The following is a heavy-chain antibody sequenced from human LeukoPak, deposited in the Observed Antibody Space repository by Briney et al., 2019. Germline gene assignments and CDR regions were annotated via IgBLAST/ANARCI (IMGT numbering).Heavy chain of an antibody. V-gene: IGHV3-30*02. D-gene: IGHD3-10*01. CDR3: ARAPAGRITMVRGVFDY. CDR2: IRYDGSNK. J-gene: IGHJ4*02. Sequence: GGSLRLSCAASGFTFSSYGMHWVRQAPGKGLEWVAFIRYDGSNKYYADSVKGRFTISRDNSKNTLYLQMNSLRAEDTAVYYCARAPAGRITMVRGVFDYWGQGTLVTVSS. CDR1: GFTFSSYG.